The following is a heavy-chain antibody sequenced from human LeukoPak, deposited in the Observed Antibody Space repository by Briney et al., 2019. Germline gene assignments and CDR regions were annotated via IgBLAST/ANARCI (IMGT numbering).Heavy chain of an antibody. J-gene: IGHJ6*02. CDR3: ARLTYYYGMDV. V-gene: IGHV4-59*08. Sequence: SETLSLTCTVSGGSISSYYWSWIRQPPGKGLEWIGYISYSGSTNYNPSLKSRVTISVDTSKNQFSLELSSVTAADTAVYYCARLTYYYGMDVWGQGTTVTVSS. CDR2: ISYSGST. CDR1: GGSISSYY.